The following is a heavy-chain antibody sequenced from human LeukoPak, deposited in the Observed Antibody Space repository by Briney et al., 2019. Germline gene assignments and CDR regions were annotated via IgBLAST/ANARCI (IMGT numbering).Heavy chain of an antibody. Sequence: PSETLSLTCTVSGGSISRSTYYWTWIRQPPGKGLEWIGHIFYSGRTSYTPSLESRVAMSVDTSKNHFSLKLSSVTAADTAVYYCARHQGGSSWCDDWGQGTLVAVSS. CDR1: GGSISRSTYY. CDR2: IFYSGRT. J-gene: IGHJ5*02. V-gene: IGHV4-39*01. CDR3: ARHQGGSSWCDD. D-gene: IGHD6-13*01.